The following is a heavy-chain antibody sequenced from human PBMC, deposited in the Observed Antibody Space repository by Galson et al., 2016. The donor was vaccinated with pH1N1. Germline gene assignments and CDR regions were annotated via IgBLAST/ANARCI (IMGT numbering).Heavy chain of an antibody. CDR3: ARMSSGYNTIDS. CDR2: IIHILGAP. V-gene: IGHV1-69*10. CDR1: RDTFINYA. Sequence: SVKVSCKASRDTFINYAFSWVRQAPGKGLEWMGGIIHILGAPNYAQNFQGRVTISTDKSTTTAYMELAGLTSADTAIYYCARMSSGYNTIDSWGQGTLITVSS. D-gene: IGHD6-25*01. J-gene: IGHJ4*02.